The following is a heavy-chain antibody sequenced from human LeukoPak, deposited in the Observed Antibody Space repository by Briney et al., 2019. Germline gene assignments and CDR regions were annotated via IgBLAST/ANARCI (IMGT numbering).Heavy chain of an antibody. CDR2: INWNGGST. V-gene: IGHV3-20*04. J-gene: IGHJ4*02. CDR3: ARVVTMVRGVPYYFDY. Sequence: GGSLRLSCAASGFTLDDYGMSWVRQAPGKGLEWVSGINWNGGSTGYADSVKGRFTISRDNAKNSLYLQMNSLRAEDTALYYCARVVTMVRGVPYYFDYWGQGTLVTVSS. D-gene: IGHD3-10*01. CDR1: GFTLDDYG.